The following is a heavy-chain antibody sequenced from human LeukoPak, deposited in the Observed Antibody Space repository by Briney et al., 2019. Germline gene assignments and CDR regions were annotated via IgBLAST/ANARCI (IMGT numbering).Heavy chain of an antibody. V-gene: IGHV4-59*08. CDR3: ARHTAGYSSGWDY. D-gene: IGHD6-19*01. Sequence: SETLSLTCTVSGGSISSYYWSWIRQPPGKGLEWIGYIYYSGSTNYNPSLKSRVTISVDTPKNQFSLKLSSVTAADTAVYYCARHTAGYSSGWDYWGQGTLVTVSS. CDR1: GGSISSYY. CDR2: IYYSGST. J-gene: IGHJ4*02.